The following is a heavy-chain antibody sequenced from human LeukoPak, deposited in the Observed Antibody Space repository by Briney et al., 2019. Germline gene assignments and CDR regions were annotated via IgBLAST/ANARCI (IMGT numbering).Heavy chain of an antibody. Sequence: PSETLSLTCTVSGGSISSYYWSWTRQPPGKGLEWIGYIYYSGSTNYNPSLKSRVTISVDTSKNQFSLKLSSMTAADTAVYYCARNIGQYYDFWSGYPAPYFYYYYMDVWGKGTTVTVSS. CDR3: ARNIGQYYDFWSGYPAPYFYYYYMDV. CDR2: IYYSGST. CDR1: GGSISSYY. D-gene: IGHD3-3*01. V-gene: IGHV4-59*01. J-gene: IGHJ6*03.